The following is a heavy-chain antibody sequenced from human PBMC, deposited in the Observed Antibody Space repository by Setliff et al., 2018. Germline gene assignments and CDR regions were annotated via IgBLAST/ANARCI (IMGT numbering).Heavy chain of an antibody. CDR1: GASINSGSYY. Sequence: PSETLSLTCTVSGASINSGSYYWNWFRQPAGKGLEWIGHIYTSGSTNYNTSLSSRVTISLDTSKSQFSLKLSFVTAADTAVYFCARYDFWTGYYSGEGGNFDSWGQGTLVTVSS. CDR2: IYTSGST. D-gene: IGHD3-3*01. J-gene: IGHJ4*02. V-gene: IGHV4-61*09. CDR3: ARYDFWTGYYSGEGGNFDS.